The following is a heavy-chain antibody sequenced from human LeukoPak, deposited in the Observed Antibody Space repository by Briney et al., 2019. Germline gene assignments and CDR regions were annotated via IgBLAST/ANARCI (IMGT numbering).Heavy chain of an antibody. CDR1: GYTLTELS. V-gene: IGHV1-24*01. CDR2: FDPEDGET. Sequence: ASVKVSCKVSGYTLTELSMQWVRQAPGNGLEGMGGFDPEDGETMYAQKFQGRVTMTEDTSTDTAYMELSSLRSEDTAVYYCARQRNFGRSVDYWGQGTLVTVSS. D-gene: IGHD1-7*01. J-gene: IGHJ4*02. CDR3: ARQRNFGRSVDY.